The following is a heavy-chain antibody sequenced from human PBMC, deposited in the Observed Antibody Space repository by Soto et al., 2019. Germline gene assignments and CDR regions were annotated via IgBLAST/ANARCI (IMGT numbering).Heavy chain of an antibody. CDR2: ITGSGDIT. CDR1: GFTFSRYA. J-gene: IGHJ4*02. V-gene: IGHV3-23*01. CDR3: AKDTTNGPYSRIWYAMARLQNGNLRFDS. Sequence: EVQLLDSGGGLVQPGGSLRLSCTASGFTFSRYAMSWVRQAPGKGLEWVSLITGSGDITYYAESVKGRFTVSRDNSMSTLSPQVDSLRDGDTDIYYCAKDTTNGPYSRIWYAMARLQNGNLRFDSWGQGTLVTVSS. D-gene: IGHD6-13*01.